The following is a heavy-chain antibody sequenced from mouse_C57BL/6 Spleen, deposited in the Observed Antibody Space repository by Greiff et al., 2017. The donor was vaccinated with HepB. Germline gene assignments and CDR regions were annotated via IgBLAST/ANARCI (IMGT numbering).Heavy chain of an antibody. V-gene: IGHV5-4*01. CDR3: ARERYFDY. CDR2: SSDGGSYT. CDR1: GFTFSSYA. Sequence: EVHLVESGGGLVKPGGSLKLSCAASGFTFSSYAMSWVRQTPEKRLEWVATSSDGGSYTYYPDNVKGRFTISRDNAKNNLYLQMSHLKSEDTAMYYCARERYFDYGGQGTTLTVSS. J-gene: IGHJ2*01.